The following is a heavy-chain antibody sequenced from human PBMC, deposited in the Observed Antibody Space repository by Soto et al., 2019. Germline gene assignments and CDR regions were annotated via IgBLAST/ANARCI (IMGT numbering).Heavy chain of an antibody. V-gene: IGHV4-59*08. J-gene: IGHJ6*02. CDR3: ARRGVRGKQSMDV. CDR2: IYYSGST. CDR1: GGSISSYY. D-gene: IGHD3-10*01. Sequence: PSETLPLTCTVSGGSISSYYWSWIRQPPGKGLEWIGYIYYSGSTNYNPSLEGRVTISIDKSKNQFYLDLNSVTAADTAVYYCARRGVRGKQSMDVWGQGTTVTVSS.